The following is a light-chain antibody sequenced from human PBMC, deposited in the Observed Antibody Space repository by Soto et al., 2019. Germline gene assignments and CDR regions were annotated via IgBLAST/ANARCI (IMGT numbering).Light chain of an antibody. V-gene: IGKV3-15*01. CDR1: QSVSSN. Sequence: EIVMTQSPATLSVSPGERATLSCRASQSVSSNLAWYQQKPGQAPRLLIYGASTRATGIPARFSGSGSGTEFTLTINSLHSEDFAVYYCQQYNNWPPFTFGPGTKVDIK. CDR3: QQYNNWPPFT. J-gene: IGKJ3*01. CDR2: GAS.